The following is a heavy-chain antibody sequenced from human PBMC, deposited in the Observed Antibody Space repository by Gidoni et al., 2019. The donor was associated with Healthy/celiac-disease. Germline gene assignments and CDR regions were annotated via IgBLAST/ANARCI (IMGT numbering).Heavy chain of an antibody. CDR1: GFTFSSYG. D-gene: IGHD5-18*01. Sequence: QVQLVESGGGVVQPGRSLRLSCAASGFTFSSYGMHWVRQAPGKGLEWVAVIWYDGSNKYYADSVKGRFTISRDNSKNTLYLQMNSLRAEDTAVYYCARDFVAYTAMVTDLAYWGQGTLVTVSS. V-gene: IGHV3-33*01. J-gene: IGHJ4*02. CDR2: IWYDGSNK. CDR3: ARDFVAYTAMVTDLAY.